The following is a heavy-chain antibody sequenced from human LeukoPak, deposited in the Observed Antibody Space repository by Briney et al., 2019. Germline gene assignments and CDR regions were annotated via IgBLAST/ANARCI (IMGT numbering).Heavy chain of an antibody. V-gene: IGHV1-2*02. CDR3: ARPYCSNTNCWLGY. CDR2: INPNSGGT. D-gene: IGHD2-2*01. J-gene: IGHJ4*02. CDR1: GYTFTGYY. Sequence: ASVKVSCKASGYTFTGYYMHWVRQAPGQGLEWMGWINPNSGGTNYAQKFQGRVTMTRDTSISTAYMELSSLMASDTAMYYCARPYCSNTNCWLGYWGQGTLVTVSS.